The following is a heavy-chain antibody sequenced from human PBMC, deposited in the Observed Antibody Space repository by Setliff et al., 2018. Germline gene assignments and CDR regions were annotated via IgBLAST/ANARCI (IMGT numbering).Heavy chain of an antibody. D-gene: IGHD2-15*01. J-gene: IGHJ4*02. V-gene: IGHV3-33*01. Sequence: GGSLRLSCGASGFTFSTHAMHWVRQAPGKGLEWVAVIWDDGGNKYHADSVKGQFTISRDNSKNTLYLQMNSLRPDDTAVYYCARTCSGSGCYAGLESWGQGTPVTVSS. CDR1: GFTFSTHA. CDR3: ARTCSGSGCYAGLES. CDR2: IWDDGGNK.